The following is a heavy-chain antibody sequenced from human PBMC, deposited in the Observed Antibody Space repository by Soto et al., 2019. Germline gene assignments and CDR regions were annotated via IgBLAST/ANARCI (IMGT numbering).Heavy chain of an antibody. Sequence: QVQLVQSGSEVKKPGASVKVSCKASGYTFTRHGITWVRQAPGQGLEWMGWISAYNGNTDYAQKLQGKVTMTTDTSTKTAYMELRSLRSDDTAVYYCARDMYDGVNFDYWGQGTLVIVSS. D-gene: IGHD4-17*01. V-gene: IGHV1-18*01. J-gene: IGHJ4*02. CDR1: GYTFTRHG. CDR2: ISAYNGNT. CDR3: ARDMYDGVNFDY.